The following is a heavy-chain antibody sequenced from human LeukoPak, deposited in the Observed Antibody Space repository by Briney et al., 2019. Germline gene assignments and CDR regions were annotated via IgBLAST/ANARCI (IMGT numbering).Heavy chain of an antibody. Sequence: PSETLSLTCAVSGYSNSSSDYWGWIRQPPGKGLEWIASIYYSGSTHYNPSLKSRVTISVDTSKRQFSLNVNSVTAADTAIYYCAKNSSGSAFDVWGQGTMVTVSS. D-gene: IGHD6-19*01. V-gene: IGHV4-38-2*01. J-gene: IGHJ3*01. CDR1: GYSNSSSDY. CDR2: IYYSGST. CDR3: AKNSSGSAFDV.